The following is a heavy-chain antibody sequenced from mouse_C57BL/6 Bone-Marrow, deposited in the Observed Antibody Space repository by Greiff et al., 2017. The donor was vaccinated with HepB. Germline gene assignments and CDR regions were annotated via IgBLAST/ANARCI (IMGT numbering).Heavy chain of an antibody. CDR2: IYPGDGDT. CDR1: GYAFSSSW. Sequence: VQLQQSGPELVKPGASVKISCKASGYAFSSSWMNWVKRRPGKGLEWIGRIYPGDGDTNYNGKFKGKATLTADKSSSTAYMQLSSLTSEDSAVYFCARDGYHWYFDVWGTGTTVTVSS. D-gene: IGHD2-3*01. J-gene: IGHJ1*03. CDR3: ARDGYHWYFDV. V-gene: IGHV1-82*01.